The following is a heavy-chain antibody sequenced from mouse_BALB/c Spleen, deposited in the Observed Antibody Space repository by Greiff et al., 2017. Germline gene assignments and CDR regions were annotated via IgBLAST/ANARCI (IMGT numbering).Heavy chain of an antibody. CDR3: ARDRGYSWFAY. CDR1: GFTFSSYG. D-gene: IGHD2-14*01. V-gene: IGHV5-6-3*01. Sequence: EVKLVESGGGLVQPGGSLKLSCAASGFTFSSYGMSWVRQTPDKRLELVATINSNGGSTYYPDSVKGRFTFSRDNAKNTLYLQMSSLKSEDTAMYYCARDRGYSWFAYWGQGTLVTVSA. J-gene: IGHJ3*01. CDR2: INSNGGST.